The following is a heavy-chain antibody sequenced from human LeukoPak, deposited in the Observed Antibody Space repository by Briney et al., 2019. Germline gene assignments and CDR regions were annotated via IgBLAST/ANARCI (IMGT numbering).Heavy chain of an antibody. V-gene: IGHV3-23*01. CDR2: ISGSGGST. CDR1: GFTFSSYA. CDR3: ARAEGYCSSTSCRGGWFDP. J-gene: IGHJ5*02. D-gene: IGHD2-2*01. Sequence: GGSLRLSCAASGFTFSSYAMSWVRQAPGKGLEWVSAISGSGGSTYYADSVKGRFTISRDNSKNTLYLQMNSLRAEDTAVYYCARAEGYCSSTSCRGGWFDPWGQGTLVTVSS.